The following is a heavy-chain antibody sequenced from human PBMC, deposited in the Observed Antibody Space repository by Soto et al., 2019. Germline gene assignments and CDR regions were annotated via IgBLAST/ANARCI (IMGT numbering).Heavy chain of an antibody. CDR2: IWYDGSNK. CDR1: GFTFSSYG. D-gene: IGHD3-3*01. Sequence: QVQLVESGGGVVQPGRSLRLSCAASGFTFSSYGMHWVRQAPGKGLEWVAVIWYDGSNKYYADSVKGRFTISRDNSKNTLYLQMNSLRAEDTAVYYCARSWDFWSGDYIPFPGYWGQGTLVTVSS. V-gene: IGHV3-33*01. J-gene: IGHJ4*02. CDR3: ARSWDFWSGDYIPFPGY.